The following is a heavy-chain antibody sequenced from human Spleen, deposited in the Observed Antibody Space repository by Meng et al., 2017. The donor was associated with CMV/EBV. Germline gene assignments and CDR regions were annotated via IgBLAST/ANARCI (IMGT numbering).Heavy chain of an antibody. J-gene: IGHJ6*02. D-gene: IGHD4-17*01. V-gene: IGHV1-46*01. CDR2: INPSGGST. Sequence: ASVKVSCKASGYMFTGYYMHWVRQAPGQGLEWMGIINPSGGSTSYAQKFQGRVTMTRDTSTSTVYMELSSLRSEDTAVYYCARGSPTTVTTYGMDVWGQGTTVTVSS. CDR1: GYMFTGYY. CDR3: ARGSPTTVTTYGMDV.